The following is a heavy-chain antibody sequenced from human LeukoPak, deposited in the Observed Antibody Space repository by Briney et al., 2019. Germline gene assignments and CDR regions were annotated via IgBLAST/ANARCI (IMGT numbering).Heavy chain of an antibody. CDR1: GYTFTIYG. V-gene: IGHV1-3*01. CDR2: INAGNGNT. CDR3: ARDLGLLAAGFDP. J-gene: IGHJ5*02. D-gene: IGHD6-13*01. Sequence: SXTVSFTASGYTFTIYGISWVRQAPGQRREWMGWINAGNGNTKYSQKFQGSVTITSDTSASTAYMELSSLRSEDTAVYYCARDLGLLAAGFDPWGQGTLVAVSS.